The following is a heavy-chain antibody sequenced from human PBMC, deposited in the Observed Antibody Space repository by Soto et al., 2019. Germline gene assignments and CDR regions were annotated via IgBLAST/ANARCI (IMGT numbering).Heavy chain of an antibody. Sequence: QVQLQESGPGLVKPSQTLSLTCTVSGGSISSGGYYWSWIRQHPGKGLEWIGYIYYSGSTYYNPSLKSRVTISGDTFKNQFSLKVRFVTAAGTAVYYCASCLRVVEVVVVVAAIIWHYYYGMDVWGQGTTVTVSS. V-gene: IGHV4-31*03. CDR3: ASCLRVVEVVVVVAAIIWHYYYGMDV. CDR1: GGSISSGGYY. J-gene: IGHJ6*02. CDR2: IYYSGST. D-gene: IGHD2-15*01.